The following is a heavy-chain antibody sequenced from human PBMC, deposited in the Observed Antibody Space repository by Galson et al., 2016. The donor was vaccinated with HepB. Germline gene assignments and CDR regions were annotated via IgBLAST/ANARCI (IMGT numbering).Heavy chain of an antibody. Sequence: LSLTCTVSGGSITNFYWTWVRQPPGKGLEWIGYIYNSGSTNYNPSLKSRVTISVDTSKNQFSLKLSSVIAADTAVYYCASNPSGSYFRWLDPWGQGTLVTVSS. V-gene: IGHV4-59*01. CDR3: ASNPSGSYFRWLDP. CDR1: GGSITNFY. D-gene: IGHD1-26*01. CDR2: IYNSGST. J-gene: IGHJ5*02.